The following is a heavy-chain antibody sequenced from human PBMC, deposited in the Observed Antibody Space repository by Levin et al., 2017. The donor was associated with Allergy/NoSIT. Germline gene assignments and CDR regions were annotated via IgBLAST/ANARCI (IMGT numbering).Heavy chain of an antibody. V-gene: IGHV3-23*01. CDR1: GFAFSSYA. D-gene: IGHD3-16*02. Sequence: GASVKVSCAASGFAFSSYAMTWVRQAPGKGLEWVSAISGSGGSTYYVDSVKGRFTISRDNSKNTLYLQMNSLRAEDTAVYYCAKDTYDYVWGSNRYTHDFDYWGQGTLVTVSS. CDR3: AKDTYDYVWGSNRYTHDFDY. J-gene: IGHJ4*02. CDR2: ISGSGGST.